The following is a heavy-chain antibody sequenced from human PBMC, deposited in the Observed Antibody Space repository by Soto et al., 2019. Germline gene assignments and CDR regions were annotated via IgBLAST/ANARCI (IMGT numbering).Heavy chain of an antibody. CDR2: INPYSGGA. CDR3: ARLMHYSHSGGSSHSGFDM. CDR1: GYTFTDYF. J-gene: IGHJ3*02. V-gene: IGHV1-2*02. D-gene: IGHD2-21*01. Sequence: ASVKVSCKASGYTFTDYFIHWVRQAPGLGLEWIGWINPYSGGADLSQKFQGRVTMTRDTSISTAYMEVSSLRSDDTAVFYCARLMHYSHSGGSSHSGFDMWGQGTLVTVSS.